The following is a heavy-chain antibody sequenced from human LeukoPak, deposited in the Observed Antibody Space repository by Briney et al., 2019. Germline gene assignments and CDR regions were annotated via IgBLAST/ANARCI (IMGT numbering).Heavy chain of an antibody. CDR3: ARRPVAGAGAGRALDY. CDR2: IYYSGST. CDR1: GGSISSGGYY. Sequence: SQTLSLTCTVSGGSISSGGYYWSWIRQHPGKGLEWIGYIYYSGSTYYNPSLKSRLTISVDTSKNQFSLKLNSVTAADTAVYFCARRPVAGAGAGRALDYWGQGTLVIVSS. D-gene: IGHD6-19*01. J-gene: IGHJ4*02. V-gene: IGHV4-31*03.